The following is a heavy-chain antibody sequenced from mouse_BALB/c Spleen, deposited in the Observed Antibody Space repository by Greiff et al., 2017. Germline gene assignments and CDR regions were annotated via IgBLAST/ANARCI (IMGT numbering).Heavy chain of an antibody. CDR2: ISDGGSYT. CDR1: GFTFSDYY. CDR3: AREIY. Sequence: EVQGVESGGGLVKPGGSLKLSCAASGFTFSDYYMNWVSQTPGKRLEWVGTISDGGSYTYYPDSVKGRFTISRDNAKNNLYLQMSSLKSEDTAMYCCAREIYWGQGTSVTVSS. J-gene: IGHJ4*01. V-gene: IGHV5-4*02.